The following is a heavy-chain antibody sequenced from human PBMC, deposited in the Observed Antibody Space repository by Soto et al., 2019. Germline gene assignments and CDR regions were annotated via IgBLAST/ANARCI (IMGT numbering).Heavy chain of an antibody. CDR1: GFIFSSYS. Sequence: GGSLRLSCAASGFIFSSYSMNWVRQAPGKGLEWVSYISSSSSTIYYADSVKGRFTISRDNAKNSLYLQMNSLGAEDTAVYYCARDRPGYSYGLDYWGQGTLVTVSS. CDR2: ISSSSSTI. CDR3: ARDRPGYSYGLDY. V-gene: IGHV3-48*01. J-gene: IGHJ4*02. D-gene: IGHD5-18*01.